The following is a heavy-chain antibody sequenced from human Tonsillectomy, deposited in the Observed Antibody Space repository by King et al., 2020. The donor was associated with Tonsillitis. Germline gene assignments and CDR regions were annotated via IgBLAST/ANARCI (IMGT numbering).Heavy chain of an antibody. J-gene: IGHJ5*02. CDR2: IYHTGSS. CDR3: ARHIPGNTAGRPGWIDP. CDR1: GDSISSSIYY. V-gene: IGHV4-39*01. Sequence: MQLQESGPGLVRPSETLSLTCTVSGDSISSSIYYWGWIRQPPGKGLEWIASIYHTGSSFHNPSLKSRVTISVDTSKNQFSLKMRSLIAADTAVYYCARHIPGNTAGRPGWIDPWGQGTLVTVSS. D-gene: IGHD6-6*01.